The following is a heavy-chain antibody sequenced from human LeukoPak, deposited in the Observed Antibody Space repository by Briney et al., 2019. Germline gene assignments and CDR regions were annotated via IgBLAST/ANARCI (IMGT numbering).Heavy chain of an antibody. CDR2: ISSSSSYI. Sequence: GGSLRLSCAASGFTFSSYSMNWVRQAPGKGLEWVSSISSSSSYIYYADSVKGRFTIPRDNAKNSLYLQMNSLRAEDTAVYYCARVYSWPPAIDYWGQGTLVTVSS. CDR3: ARVYSWPPAIDY. V-gene: IGHV3-21*01. D-gene: IGHD2-15*01. CDR1: GFTFSSYS. J-gene: IGHJ4*02.